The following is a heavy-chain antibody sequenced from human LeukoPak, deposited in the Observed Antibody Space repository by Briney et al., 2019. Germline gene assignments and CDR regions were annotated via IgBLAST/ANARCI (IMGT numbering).Heavy chain of an antibody. Sequence: GGSLRLSCAASGFSFSNYWMSWVRQAPGKGLEWVATIREDGSEKYYVDSVKGRFTISRDNAKKSLYLQKNSVRAEDTALYYCADVLDWAYWGQGTLVTVSS. D-gene: IGHD3/OR15-3a*01. CDR2: IREDGSEK. V-gene: IGHV3-7*01. CDR1: GFSFSNYW. CDR3: ADVLDWAY. J-gene: IGHJ4*02.